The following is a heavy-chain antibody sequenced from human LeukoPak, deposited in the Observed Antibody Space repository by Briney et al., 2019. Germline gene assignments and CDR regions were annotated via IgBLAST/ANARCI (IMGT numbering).Heavy chain of an antibody. Sequence: NPGGSLRLSCAASGFTFSSYSMNWVRQAPGKGLEWVSSISSSSSYIYYADSVKGRFTISRDNAKNSLYLQMNSLRAEDTAVYYCARAPPGTGGWFDPWGQGTLVTVSS. J-gene: IGHJ5*02. V-gene: IGHV3-21*01. CDR3: ARAPPGTGGWFDP. CDR2: ISSSSSYI. CDR1: GFTFSSYS. D-gene: IGHD2-8*02.